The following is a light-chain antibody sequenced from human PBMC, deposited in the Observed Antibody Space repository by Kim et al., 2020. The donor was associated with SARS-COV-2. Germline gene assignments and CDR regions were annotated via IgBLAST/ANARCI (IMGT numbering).Light chain of an antibody. CDR2: AAS. J-gene: IGKJ1*01. V-gene: IGKV1-39*01. CDR1: QSISSY. Sequence: ASVGDRVTITCRASQSISSYLNWYQQKPGKAPKLLIYAASTLQSGVPSRFSGSESGTDFTLTISSLQPEDFATYYCQQSYSIPQTFGQGTKVDIK. CDR3: QQSYSIPQT.